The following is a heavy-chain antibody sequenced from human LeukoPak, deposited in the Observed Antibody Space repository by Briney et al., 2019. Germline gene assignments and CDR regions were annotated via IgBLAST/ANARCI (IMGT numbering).Heavy chain of an antibody. Sequence: GGSLRLSCAASGFTFSSYSMSWVRQAPGKGLEWISYISSTGSTVYYADSVEGRFTISRDNAQNSLYPQMNNLRAEDTAVYYCARDRWFGESLPAHFDYWGQGTLVTVSS. V-gene: IGHV3-48*01. CDR1: GFTFSSYS. CDR2: ISSTGSTV. J-gene: IGHJ4*02. D-gene: IGHD3-10*01. CDR3: ARDRWFGESLPAHFDY.